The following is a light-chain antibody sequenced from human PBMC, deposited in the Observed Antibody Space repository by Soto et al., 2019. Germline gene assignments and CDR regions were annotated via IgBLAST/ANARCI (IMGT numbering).Light chain of an antibody. Sequence: DIQMTQSPSSLSASVGDRVTITCRASQDISNYLAWYQQKPGKVPKLLIYAASTLQSGVPSRFSGSGSGTDFTLTISSLQPEDVASYYCQKYNSALFTFGPGTKVDI. CDR3: QKYNSALFT. CDR2: AAS. V-gene: IGKV1-27*01. CDR1: QDISNY. J-gene: IGKJ3*01.